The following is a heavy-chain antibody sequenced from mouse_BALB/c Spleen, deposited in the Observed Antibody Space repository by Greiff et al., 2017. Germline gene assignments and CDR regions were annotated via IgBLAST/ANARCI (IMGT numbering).Heavy chain of an antibody. Sequence: DVKLVESGGGLVKPGGSLKLSCAASGFTFSSYAMSWVRQSPEKRLEWVAEISSGGSYTYYPDTVTGRFTISRDNAKNTLYLQMSSLKSEDTAMYYCARHITTVVAPFAYWGQGTLVTVSA. CDR3: ARHITTVVAPFAY. CDR1: GFTFSSYA. V-gene: IGHV5-9-4*01. CDR2: ISSGGSYT. D-gene: IGHD1-1*01. J-gene: IGHJ3*01.